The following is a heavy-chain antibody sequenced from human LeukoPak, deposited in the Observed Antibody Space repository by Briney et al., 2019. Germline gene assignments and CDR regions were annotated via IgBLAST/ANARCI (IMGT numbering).Heavy chain of an antibody. J-gene: IGHJ4*02. CDR1: GYTFSGYY. CDR2: IAPRSGGT. CDR3: ARGIEGGSGSNSKLPGAY. Sequence: GASVKVSCKASGYTFSGYYMHWVRQAPGQGLEWMGWIAPRSGGTNYAQKFQGWVTMTRDTSISTAYLELSRLRSDDTAVYYCARGIEGGSGSNSKLPGAYWGQGTLVTVSS. V-gene: IGHV1-2*04. D-gene: IGHD1-26*01.